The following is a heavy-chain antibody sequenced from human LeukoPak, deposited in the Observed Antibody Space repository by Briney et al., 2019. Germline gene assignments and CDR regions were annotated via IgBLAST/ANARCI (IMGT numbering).Heavy chain of an antibody. CDR3: ARVPGIAVAGTTKWFDP. Sequence: SVKVSCKASGGTFSSYAISWVRQAPGQGLEWMGGIIPIFGTANYAQKFQGRVTITADESTSTAYMELSSLRSEDTAVYYCARVPGIAVAGTTKWFDPWGQGTLVTVSS. CDR1: GGTFSSYA. V-gene: IGHV1-69*13. D-gene: IGHD6-19*01. CDR2: IIPIFGTA. J-gene: IGHJ5*02.